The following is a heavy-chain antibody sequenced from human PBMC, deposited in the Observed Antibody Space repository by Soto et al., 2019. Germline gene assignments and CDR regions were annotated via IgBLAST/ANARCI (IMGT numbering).Heavy chain of an antibody. V-gene: IGHV1-69*01. CDR1: GGTFSSYA. D-gene: IGHD6-19*01. CDR3: ASLPTGGQWLVRGWFDP. Sequence: QVQLVQSGAEVKKPGSSVKVSCKASGGTFSSYAISWVRQAPGQGLEWMGGIIPIFGTANYAQKFQGRVTITADESTSTAYMELSSLRSEDTAVYYCASLPTGGQWLVRGWFDPWGQGTLVTVSS. CDR2: IIPIFGTA. J-gene: IGHJ5*02.